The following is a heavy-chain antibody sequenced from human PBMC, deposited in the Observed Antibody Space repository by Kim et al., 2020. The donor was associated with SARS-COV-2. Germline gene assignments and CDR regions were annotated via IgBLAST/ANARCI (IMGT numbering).Heavy chain of an antibody. CDR2: GDST. J-gene: IGHJ4*02. Sequence: GDSTTYAQKFQGRVTMTRDTSTRTFYMELSSLRSEDTAMYYCARGGALDYWGQGTLVTVSS. D-gene: IGHD3-16*01. CDR3: ARGGALDY. V-gene: IGHV1-46*01.